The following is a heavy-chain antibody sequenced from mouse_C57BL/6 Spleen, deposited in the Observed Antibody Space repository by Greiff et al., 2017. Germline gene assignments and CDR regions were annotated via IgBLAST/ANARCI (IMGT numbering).Heavy chain of an antibody. CDR1: GFTFSDYY. Sequence: EVQLVESEGGLVQPGSSMKLSCTASGFTFSDYYMAWVRQVPEKGLEWVANINYDGSSTYYLDPLKSRFIISRDNAKNMLYLQMSSLKSEDTATYYCGKGLTGFGYWGQGATLTVS. J-gene: IGHJ2*01. CDR2: INYDGSST. CDR3: GKGLTGFGY. V-gene: IGHV5-16*01. D-gene: IGHD4-1*01.